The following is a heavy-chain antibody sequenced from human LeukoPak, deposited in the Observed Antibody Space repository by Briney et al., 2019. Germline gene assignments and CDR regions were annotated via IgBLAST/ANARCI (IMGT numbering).Heavy chain of an antibody. J-gene: IGHJ3*02. D-gene: IGHD2-21*01. CDR1: GGSISSYY. V-gene: IGHV4-4*09. CDR2: IYTSGST. CDR3: ARHHMTDAFDI. Sequence: SETLSLTCTVSGGSISSYYWSWIRQPPGKGLEWIGDIYTSGSTNYNPSLKSRVTISVDTSKNRFSLKLSSVTAADTAVYYCARHHMTDAFDIWGQGTRVTVSS.